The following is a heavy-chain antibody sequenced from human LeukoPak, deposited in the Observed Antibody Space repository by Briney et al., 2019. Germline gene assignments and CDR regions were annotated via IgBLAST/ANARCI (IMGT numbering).Heavy chain of an antibody. J-gene: IGHJ4*02. CDR3: ANFGSGSYVGGFDY. Sequence: GGSLTLSCAASGFTFSSYAMSWVRQAPGKGREWVSAIRGSGGSTYYADSVKGRFTISRDNSKNPLYLQMNSLRDEDTAVYYCANFGSGSYVGGFDYWGQGTLVTVSS. V-gene: IGHV3-23*01. CDR2: IRGSGGST. D-gene: IGHD3-10*01. CDR1: GFTFSSYA.